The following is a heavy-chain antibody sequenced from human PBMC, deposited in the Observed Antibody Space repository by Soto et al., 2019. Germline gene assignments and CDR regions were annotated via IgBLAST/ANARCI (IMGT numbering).Heavy chain of an antibody. CDR1: VYIFTTYG. J-gene: IGHJ4*02. CDR2: ISAHNGNT. D-gene: IGHD1-1*01. Sequence: QVHLVQSGAEVKKPGASVKVSCKGSVYIFTTYGITWVRQAPGQGLEWMGWISAHNGNTNYAQKLQGRVTVTRDTATSTAYMELRNLRSDDTAVYYCARGRYGDYWGQGALVTVSS. V-gene: IGHV1-18*01. CDR3: ARGRYGDY.